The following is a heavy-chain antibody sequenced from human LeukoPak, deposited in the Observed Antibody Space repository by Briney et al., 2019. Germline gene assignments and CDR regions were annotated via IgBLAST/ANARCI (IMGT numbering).Heavy chain of an antibody. CDR2: ISGSGGST. D-gene: IGHD5-18*01. V-gene: IGHV3-23*01. CDR1: GFTFSSYA. CDR3: AKDKGYGYSPYYYYGMDV. Sequence: GSLRLSCAASGFTFSSYAMSWVRQAPGKGLEWVSAISGSGGSTYYADSVKGRFTISRDNSKNTLYLQMNSLRAEDTAVYYCAKDKGYGYSPYYYYGMDVWGQGTTVTVSS. J-gene: IGHJ6*02.